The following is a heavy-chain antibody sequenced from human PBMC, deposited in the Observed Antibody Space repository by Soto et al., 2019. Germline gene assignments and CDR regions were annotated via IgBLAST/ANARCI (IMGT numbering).Heavy chain of an antibody. Sequence: QVQLQESGPGLVKPSQTLSLTCTVSGDYISNGGYYWSWIRQHPGKGLEWIGYIYYSGSTVYNPSLNSRTTISVDTSKNQVSLKLSSVTAADTAVYYCAREGGSYSSYFDHWGQGTLVTVSS. J-gene: IGHJ4*02. V-gene: IGHV4-31*03. CDR1: GDYISNGGYY. CDR3: AREGGSYSSYFDH. CDR2: IYYSGST. D-gene: IGHD1-26*01.